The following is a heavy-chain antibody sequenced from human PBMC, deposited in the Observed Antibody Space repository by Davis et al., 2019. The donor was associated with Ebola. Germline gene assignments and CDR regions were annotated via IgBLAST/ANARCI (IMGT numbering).Heavy chain of an antibody. CDR2: ISAYNGNT. D-gene: IGHD6-13*01. V-gene: IGHV1-18*01. CDR1: GYTFTSYG. J-gene: IGHJ6*02. Sequence: AASVKVSCKASGYTFTSYGISWVRQAPGQGLAWMGWISAYNGNTNYAQRFQDRVTMTTDTSTNTAYMEVRGLRSDDTAVYYCARVFTSSIWYRGLNYKYYGMDVWGQGTTVTVSS. CDR3: ARVFTSSIWYRGLNYKYYGMDV.